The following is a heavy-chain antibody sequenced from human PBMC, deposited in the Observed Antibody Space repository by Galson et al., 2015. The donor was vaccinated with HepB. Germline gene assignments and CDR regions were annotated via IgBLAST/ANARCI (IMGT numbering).Heavy chain of an antibody. CDR1: GYSFTSYW. CDR2: IDPSDSYT. Sequence: QSGAEVKKPGESLRISCKGSGYSFTSYWISWVRQMPGKGLEWMGRIDPSDSYTNYSPSFQGHVTISADKSISTAYLQWSSLKASDTAMYYCSSSSKIESSSWPFDYWGQGTLVTVSS. D-gene: IGHD6-13*01. V-gene: IGHV5-10-1*01. J-gene: IGHJ4*02. CDR3: SSSSKIESSSWPFDY.